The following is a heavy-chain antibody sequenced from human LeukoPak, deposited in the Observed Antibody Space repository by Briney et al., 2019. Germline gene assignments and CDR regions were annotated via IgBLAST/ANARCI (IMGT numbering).Heavy chain of an antibody. CDR2: INPNSGDT. CDR3: ARDGTTVVGATIPFDY. CDR1: GYTFTGYY. J-gene: IGHJ4*02. Sequence: ASVKVSCKASGYTFTGYYMHWVRQAPGLGLEWMGWINPNSGDTKYAQKLQGRVTMTRDTSISTAYMDLSSLRSDDTAVYYCARDGTTVVGATIPFDYWGQGTLVTVSS. D-gene: IGHD1-26*01. V-gene: IGHV1-2*02.